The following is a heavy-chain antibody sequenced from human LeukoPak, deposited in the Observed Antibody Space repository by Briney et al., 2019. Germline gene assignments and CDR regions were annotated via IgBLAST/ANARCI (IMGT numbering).Heavy chain of an antibody. D-gene: IGHD5-18*01. V-gene: IGHV4-59*11. CDR3: AREGYSYGLYYFDY. CDR2: IYYSGST. CDR1: SXXXHX. Sequence: SXXXHXXXXIRQPPGKGLEWIGYIYYSGSTNYNPSLKSRVTISVDTSKNQFSLKLSSVTAADTAVYYCAREGYSYGLYYFDYWGQGTLVTVSS. J-gene: IGHJ4*02.